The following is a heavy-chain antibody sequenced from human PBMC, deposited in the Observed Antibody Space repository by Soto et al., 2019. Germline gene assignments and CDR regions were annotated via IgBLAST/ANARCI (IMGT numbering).Heavy chain of an antibody. CDR3: ARGATHGSSWYFWFDP. CDR1: GGTFSTYP. CDR2: IIPLFGTT. D-gene: IGHD6-13*01. V-gene: IGHV1-69*01. J-gene: IGHJ5*02. Sequence: QLQLVQCGAEVRMPGSSVKVSCKASGGTFSTYPINWVRQAPGQGLEWMGGIIPLFGTTNYAQKFKGRVTITADESTSTAYMELSSLRAEDAAVYYCARGATHGSSWYFWFDPWGQGTLVTVSS.